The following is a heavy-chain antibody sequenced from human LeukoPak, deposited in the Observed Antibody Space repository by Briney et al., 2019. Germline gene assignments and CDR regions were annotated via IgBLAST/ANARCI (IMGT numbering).Heavy chain of an antibody. D-gene: IGHD3-3*01. CDR2: IIPIFGTA. Sequence: SVKVPCKASGGTFSSYAISWVRQAPGQGLEWMGGIIPIFGTANYAQKFQGRVTITTDESTSTAYMELSSLRSEDTAVYYCAVGRTIFGVVICLDYWGQGTLVTVSS. CDR1: GGTFSSYA. V-gene: IGHV1-69*05. J-gene: IGHJ4*02. CDR3: AVGRTIFGVVICLDY.